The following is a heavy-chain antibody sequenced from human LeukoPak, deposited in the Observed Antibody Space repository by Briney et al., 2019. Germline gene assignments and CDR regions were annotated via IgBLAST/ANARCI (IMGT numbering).Heavy chain of an antibody. J-gene: IGHJ6*02. Sequence: GGSLRLSCAASGFTFSSYGMHWVRQAPGKGLEWVSYISSSSSTIYYADSVKGRFTISRDNAKNSLYLQMNSLRDEDTAVYYCAREFHERGSGSYGSHRGYYYYGMDVWGQGTTVTVSS. CDR1: GFTFSSYG. V-gene: IGHV3-48*02. D-gene: IGHD3-10*01. CDR3: AREFHERGSGSYGSHRGYYYYGMDV. CDR2: ISSSSSTI.